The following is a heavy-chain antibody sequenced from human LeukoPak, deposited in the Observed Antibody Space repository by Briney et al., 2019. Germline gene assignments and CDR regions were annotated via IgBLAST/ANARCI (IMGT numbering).Heavy chain of an antibody. CDR3: AKGEYYDFCSGYYYGMDV. Sequence: GGSLRLSCAASGFTFDDYAMHWVRQAPGKGLEWVSGISWNSGSIGYADSVKGRFTISRDNAKNSLYLQMNSLRAEDTALYYCAKGEYYDFCSGYYYGMDVWGQGTTVTVSS. V-gene: IGHV3-9*01. J-gene: IGHJ6*02. CDR1: GFTFDDYA. D-gene: IGHD3-3*01. CDR2: ISWNSGSI.